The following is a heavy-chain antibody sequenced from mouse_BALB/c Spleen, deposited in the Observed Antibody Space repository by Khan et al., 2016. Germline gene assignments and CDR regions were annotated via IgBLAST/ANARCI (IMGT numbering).Heavy chain of an antibody. V-gene: IGHV3-8*02. CDR2: INYSGRT. CDR1: GDSLTSGY. J-gene: IGHJ2*01. Sequence: EVQLQESGSSLVKPSQTLSLTCSLTGDSLTSGYWNWIRKFPGNKLEYIGYINYSGRTYYNPSLKRRISITRDTSKNQYYLQLTSVTTEDTATYYCERYSGYYFGCWGQGTTLTVT. CDR3: ERYSGYYFGC. D-gene: IGHD1-3*01.